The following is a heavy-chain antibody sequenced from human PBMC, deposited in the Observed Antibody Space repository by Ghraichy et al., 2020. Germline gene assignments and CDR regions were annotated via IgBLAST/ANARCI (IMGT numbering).Heavy chain of an antibody. Sequence: GESLNISCEASGFTFSNYGMNWVRQAPGKGLEWVASISSRSSYIYYRDSVKGRFTISRDDAKNSLFLNMDSLTVDDTAVYYYVRADVEVWGQGTLVSVSS. CDR2: ISSRSSYI. CDR3: VRADVEV. CDR1: GFTFSNYG. J-gene: IGHJ1*01. V-gene: IGHV3-21*01.